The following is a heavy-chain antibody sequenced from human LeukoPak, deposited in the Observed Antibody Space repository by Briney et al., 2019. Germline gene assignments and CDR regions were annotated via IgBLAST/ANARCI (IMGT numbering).Heavy chain of an antibody. CDR1: GFTFSSYS. Sequence: GGSLRLSCAASGFTFSSYSMNWVRQAPGKGLEWVSSISSSSSYIYYADSVKGRFTISRDNAKNSLYLQMNSLRAEDTAVYYCAKVDDYYDSSGYYSDNYWGQGTLVTVSS. J-gene: IGHJ4*02. CDR2: ISSSSSYI. D-gene: IGHD3-22*01. CDR3: AKVDDYYDSSGYYSDNY. V-gene: IGHV3-21*01.